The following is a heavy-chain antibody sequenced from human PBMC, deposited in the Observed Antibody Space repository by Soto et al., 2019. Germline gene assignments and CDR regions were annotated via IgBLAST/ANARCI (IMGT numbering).Heavy chain of an antibody. Sequence: QVQLQQWGAGLLKPSETLSLTCAVYGGSFSGYYWSWIRQPPGKGLEWIGEINHSGSTNYNPSLKSRVTISVDTSKNQFSLKLSSVTAADTAVYYCASLERYSSSWYPFDYWGQGTLVTVAS. J-gene: IGHJ4*02. CDR3: ASLERYSSSWYPFDY. V-gene: IGHV4-34*01. CDR1: GGSFSGYY. CDR2: INHSGST. D-gene: IGHD6-13*01.